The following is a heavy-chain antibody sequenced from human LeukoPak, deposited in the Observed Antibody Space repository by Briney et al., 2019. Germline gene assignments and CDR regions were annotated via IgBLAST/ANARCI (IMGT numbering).Heavy chain of an antibody. CDR3: ARGTSYSGYYYYMDV. V-gene: IGHV3-11*01. J-gene: IGHJ6*03. D-gene: IGHD5-12*01. CDR1: GFSFSTYW. Sequence: GGSLRLSCAASGFSFSTYWMSWIRQAPGKGLEWVSYISSSGRTIYYADSVKGRFTISRDNAKNSLYLQMNSLRAEDTAVYYCARGTSYSGYYYYMDVWGKGTTVTISS. CDR2: ISSSGRTI.